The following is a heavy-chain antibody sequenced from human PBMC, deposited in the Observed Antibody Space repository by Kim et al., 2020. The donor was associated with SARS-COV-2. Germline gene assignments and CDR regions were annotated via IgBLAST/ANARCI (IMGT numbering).Heavy chain of an antibody. V-gene: IGHV3-23*01. J-gene: IGHJ4*02. D-gene: IGHD3-10*01. Sequence: TYYADSVKGRFTISRDNSKNTLYLQMNSLRAEDTAVYYCAKEYEGSSIDYWGQGTLVTVSS. CDR3: AKEYEGSSIDY. CDR2: T.